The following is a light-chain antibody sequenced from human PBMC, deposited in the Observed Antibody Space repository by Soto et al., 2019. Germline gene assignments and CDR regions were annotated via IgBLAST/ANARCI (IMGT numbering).Light chain of an antibody. Sequence: DIVMTQSPDSLAVSLGERATINCKSSQSVLYSSNHKNYLAWYQQKPGQPPMLLIYWASTRESGVPDRFSGSGSGTDFTLTISSLQAEDVAEYYCQQYYSTPRTFGQGTKVEIK. CDR3: QQYYSTPRT. V-gene: IGKV4-1*01. J-gene: IGKJ1*01. CDR2: WAS. CDR1: QSVLYSSNHKNY.